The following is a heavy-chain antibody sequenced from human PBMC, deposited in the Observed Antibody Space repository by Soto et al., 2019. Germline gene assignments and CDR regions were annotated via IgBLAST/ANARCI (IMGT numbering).Heavy chain of an antibody. CDR2: IWFDGSKR. D-gene: IGHD2-2*01. J-gene: IGHJ6*04. V-gene: IGHV3-33*01. Sequence: QVQLVESGGGVVKPGRSLRLSCAASGFTFRRYGMHWVRQAPGRGLEWVAVIWFDGSKRYYADSVKGRLTISRDNSDNTLYLHMNGLRAESTAVSHCARDTLSCISDNCQYRGGVPMDVWGEGSTVTVSS. CDR3: ARDTLSCISDNCQYRGGVPMDV. CDR1: GFTFRRYG.